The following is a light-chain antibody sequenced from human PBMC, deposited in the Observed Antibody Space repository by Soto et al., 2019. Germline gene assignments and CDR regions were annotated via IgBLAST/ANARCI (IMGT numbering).Light chain of an antibody. CDR2: SAS. V-gene: IGKV1-9*01. CDR3: QQLNSYPIT. CDR1: QGIGRY. Sequence: IQLTQSPSSLSASVGDRVTITCRASQGIGRYLAWYQQKPGKAPKLLIYSASTLQSGVQSGFTGSGSRKDFTLTISSLQPEDFATYYCQQLNSYPITFGQGTRLEIK. J-gene: IGKJ5*01.